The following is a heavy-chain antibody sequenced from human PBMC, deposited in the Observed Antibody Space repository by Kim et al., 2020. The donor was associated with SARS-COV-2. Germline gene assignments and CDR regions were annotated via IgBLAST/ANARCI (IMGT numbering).Heavy chain of an antibody. CDR2: MNPNSGNT. V-gene: IGHV1-8*01. CDR1: GYTFTSYD. Sequence: ASVKVSCKASGYTFTSYDINWVRQATGQGLEWMGWMNPNSGNTGYAQKFQGRVTMTRNTSISTAYMELSSLRSEDTAVYYCARFPDYDILTGYYRGLDYWGQGTLVTVSS. CDR3: ARFPDYDILTGYYRGLDY. J-gene: IGHJ4*02. D-gene: IGHD3-9*01.